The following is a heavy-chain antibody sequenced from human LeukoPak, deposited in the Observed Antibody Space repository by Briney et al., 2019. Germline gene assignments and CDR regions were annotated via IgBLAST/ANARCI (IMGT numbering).Heavy chain of an antibody. V-gene: IGHV3-23*01. Sequence: GGSLRLSCAASGFTFSSYAMSWVRQAPGKGLEWVSAISGSGGSTYYAGSVKGRFTISRDNSKNTLYLQMNSLRAEDTAVYYCAKGDNIVVVVAAGVGIQHWGQGTLVTVSS. CDR3: AKGDNIVVVVAAGVGIQH. CDR1: GFTFSSYA. CDR2: ISGSGGST. J-gene: IGHJ1*01. D-gene: IGHD2-15*01.